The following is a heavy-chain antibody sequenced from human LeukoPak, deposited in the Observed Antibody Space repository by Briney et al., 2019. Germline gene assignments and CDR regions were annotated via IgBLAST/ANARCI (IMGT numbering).Heavy chain of an antibody. Sequence: SETLSLTRTVSGGSISSSSYSWGWIRQPPGKGLEWIGTMFYSGNTYYNSSLKSRVTMSVDTSKNLFSLKVTSMTVADTAVYYCARHQYRSGSTYHFDSWGQGTLVTVSS. J-gene: IGHJ4*02. CDR3: ARHQYRSGSTYHFDS. CDR2: MFYSGNT. V-gene: IGHV4-39*01. D-gene: IGHD6-19*01. CDR1: GGSISSSSYS.